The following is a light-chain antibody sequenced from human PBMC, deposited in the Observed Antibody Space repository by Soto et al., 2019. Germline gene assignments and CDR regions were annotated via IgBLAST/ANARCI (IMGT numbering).Light chain of an antibody. V-gene: IGLV2-14*01. Sequence: QSVVSQPSSVSGSPGQLSTFSFNVTSNGVGRYNYVSWYQQHPGKAHKLMVYDVSNRPSWVSNRFSGSKSGITASLTISGLQAEDEADYYCTSYKSDSTYVFGTGTKVTVL. CDR3: TSYKSDSTYV. J-gene: IGLJ1*01. CDR2: DVS. CDR1: SNGVGRYNY.